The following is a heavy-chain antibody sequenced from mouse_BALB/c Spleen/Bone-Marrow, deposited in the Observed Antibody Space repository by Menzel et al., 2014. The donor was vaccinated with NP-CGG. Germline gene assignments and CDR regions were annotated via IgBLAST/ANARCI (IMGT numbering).Heavy chain of an antibody. CDR1: GYTFTSYW. CDR2: FAPGSGNT. CDR3: ARARSTVITTWYFDV. Sequence: DLVKPGASVKLSCKASGYTFTSYWINWIKQRPGQGLEWIGRFAPGSGNTYYNEMFKSKATLTVDTSSSTAYIQLSSLSSEDSSVYLCARARSTVITTWYFDVWGAGTTFTVSS. V-gene: IGHV1S41*01. J-gene: IGHJ1*01. D-gene: IGHD2-4*01.